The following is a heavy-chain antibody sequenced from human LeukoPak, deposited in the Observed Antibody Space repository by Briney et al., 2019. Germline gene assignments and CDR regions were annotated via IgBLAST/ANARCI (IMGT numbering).Heavy chain of an antibody. CDR1: GFTFSSYA. D-gene: IGHD3-10*01. Sequence: SFGLECAATGFTFSSYAMHWVRQVPGMGLEKVAVIWYDGSNKYYADCVKGRFTISRDNSKYTLYLQMSSLRAEDTAVYYCARPQGYGSGTYTFDIWVQGTMVTVSS. J-gene: IGHJ3*02. V-gene: IGHV3-33*01. CDR2: IWYDGSNK. CDR3: ARPQGYGSGTYTFDI.